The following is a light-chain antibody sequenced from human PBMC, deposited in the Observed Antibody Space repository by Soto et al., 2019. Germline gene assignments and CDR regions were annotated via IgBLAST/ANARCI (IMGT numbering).Light chain of an antibody. CDR2: DVS. CDR1: SSNVGNFNV. J-gene: IGLJ1*01. V-gene: IGLV2-14*02. CDR3: SSYTSSSTLWV. Sequence: SALTQPASVSGSPGQSITISCTGTSSNVGNFNVVSWYQQHPGKAPKVIIYDVSERPSGVSHRFSGSKSGNTASLTISGLQAEDEADYYCSSYTSSSTLWVFGTGTKVTVL.